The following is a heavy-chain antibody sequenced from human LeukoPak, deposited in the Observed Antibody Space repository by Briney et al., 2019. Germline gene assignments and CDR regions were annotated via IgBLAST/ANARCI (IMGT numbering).Heavy chain of an antibody. CDR2: ISGSGGTT. J-gene: IGHJ4*02. CDR3: ARDRLAVAGNY. D-gene: IGHD6-19*01. Sequence: GGSLRLSCAASGFTFSSFAMTWVRQAPGKGLDWVSGISGSGGTTYYADSVKGRFTISRDNSKNTLYLQMDSLRVEDTALYYCARDRLAVAGNYWGQGTLVTVSS. CDR1: GFTFSSFA. V-gene: IGHV3-23*01.